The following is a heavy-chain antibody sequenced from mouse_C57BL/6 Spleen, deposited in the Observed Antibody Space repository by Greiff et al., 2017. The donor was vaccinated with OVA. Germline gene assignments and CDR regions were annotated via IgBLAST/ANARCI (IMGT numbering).Heavy chain of an antibody. CDR2: IHPNSGST. D-gene: IGHD2-4*01. J-gene: IGHJ3*01. V-gene: IGHV1-64*01. CDR1: GYTFTSYW. CDR3: ARYDYDAY. Sequence: VQLQQPGAELVKPGASVKLSCKASGYTFTSYWMHRVKQRPGQGLEWIGMIHPNSGSTNYNEKFKSKATLTVDKSSSPAYMQLSSLTSEDSAVYYCARYDYDAYWGQGTLVTVSA.